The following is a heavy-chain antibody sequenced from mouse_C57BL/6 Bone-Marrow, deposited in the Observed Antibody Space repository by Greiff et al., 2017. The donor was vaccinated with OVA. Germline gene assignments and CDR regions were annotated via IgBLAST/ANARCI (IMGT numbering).Heavy chain of an antibody. CDR1: GYTFTSYW. D-gene: IGHD3-2*02. Sequence: QVQLQQPGAELVMPGASVKLSCKASGYTFTSYWMHWVKQRPGQGLEWIGEIDPSDSYTNYNQKFKGKSTLTVDKSSSTAYMQLSSLTSEDSAVYYCARSAQATYWFAYWGQGTLVTVSA. J-gene: IGHJ3*01. CDR2: IDPSDSYT. V-gene: IGHV1-69*01. CDR3: ARSAQATYWFAY.